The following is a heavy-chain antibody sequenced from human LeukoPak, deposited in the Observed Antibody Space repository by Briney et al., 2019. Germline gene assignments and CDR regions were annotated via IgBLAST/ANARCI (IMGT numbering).Heavy chain of an antibody. CDR3: ARDLTGYARYFDY. J-gene: IGHJ4*02. CDR1: GFTFSSYS. CDR2: ISSSSSTI. Sequence: GGSLRLSCAASGFTFSSYSMNWVRQAPGKGLEWVSYISSSSSTIYYADSVKGRFTISRVNAKNSLYLQMNSLRAEDTAVYYCARDLTGYARYFDYWGQGTLVTVSS. V-gene: IGHV3-48*01. D-gene: IGHD3-9*01.